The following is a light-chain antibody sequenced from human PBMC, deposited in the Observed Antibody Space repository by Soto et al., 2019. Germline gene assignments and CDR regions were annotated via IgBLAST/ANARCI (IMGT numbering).Light chain of an antibody. Sequence: IQMTQSPSTLSGSVGDRVTITCRASQSISSWLAWYQQKPGKAPKLLIYAASTLQSGVPSRFSGSGSGTDFTLTIRSLQPDDFATYYCLQYSSFAYTFGQGTRLEIK. CDR2: AAS. CDR1: QSISSW. J-gene: IGKJ5*01. V-gene: IGKV1-5*01. CDR3: LQYSSFAYT.